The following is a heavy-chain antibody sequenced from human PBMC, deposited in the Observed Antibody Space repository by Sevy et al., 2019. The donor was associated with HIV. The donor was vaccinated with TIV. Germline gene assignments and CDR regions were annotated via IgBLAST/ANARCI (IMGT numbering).Heavy chain of an antibody. V-gene: IGHV4-4*07. CDR1: GGSISSYY. CDR3: ALWNVGRGSYDY. CDR2: IYTSGST. Sequence: SETLSLTCTVSGGSISSYYWSWIRQPAGKGLEWIGRIYTSGSTNYNPSLKSRVTMSVDTSKNQFSRKLSSVTAADTAVYYCALWNVGRGSYDYWGQGTLVTVSS. D-gene: IGHD1-26*01. J-gene: IGHJ4*02.